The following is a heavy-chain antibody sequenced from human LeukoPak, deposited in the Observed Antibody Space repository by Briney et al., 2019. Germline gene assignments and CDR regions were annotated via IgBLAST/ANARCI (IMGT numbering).Heavy chain of an antibody. J-gene: IGHJ4*02. D-gene: IGHD1-1*01. Sequence: GGSLRLSCAASGFTFNYYAMNWVRQAPGKGLEWVSAISGGDSSTYYADSVKGRFTISRDNSKNTLYLQMNSLRAEDTAVYYCAKHNIDYWGQGTLVTVSS. CDR1: GFTFNYYA. V-gene: IGHV3-23*01. CDR2: ISGGDSST. CDR3: AKHNIDY.